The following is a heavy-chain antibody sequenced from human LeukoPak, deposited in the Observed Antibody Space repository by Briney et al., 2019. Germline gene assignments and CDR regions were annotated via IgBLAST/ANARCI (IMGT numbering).Heavy chain of an antibody. CDR1: GFTVSTNF. CDR2: IYSGGRT. V-gene: IGHV3-66*01. J-gene: IGHJ4*02. D-gene: IGHD6-19*01. Sequence: GGSLRLSCAASGFTVSTNFMSWVRQAPGKGLEWVSVIYSGGRTYYADSVQDRFTISRDDSKNTLYLQMNSLRAEDTAVYYCARDRVDSGWYFTGGFDYWGQGTLVTVSS. CDR3: ARDRVDSGWYFTGGFDY.